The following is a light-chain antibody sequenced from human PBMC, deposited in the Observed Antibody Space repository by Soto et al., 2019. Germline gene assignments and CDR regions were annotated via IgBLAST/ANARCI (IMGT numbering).Light chain of an antibody. Sequence: QSVLTQTASVSGSPGQSITISCTGTSNDVGGYDYVSWYQQHPGRAPKLMIYDVSNRPSGVSNRFSGSKSGNTASLTISGLQAEDEADYYCNSYTSSSTLVFGGGTKLTVL. CDR3: NSYTSSSTLV. CDR1: SNDVGGYDY. V-gene: IGLV2-14*03. CDR2: DVS. J-gene: IGLJ2*01.